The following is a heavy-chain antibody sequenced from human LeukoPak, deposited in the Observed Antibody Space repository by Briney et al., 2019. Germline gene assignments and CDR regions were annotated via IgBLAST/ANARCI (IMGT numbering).Heavy chain of an antibody. CDR1: GFTFSTYW. CDR2: ISSSSSYI. J-gene: IGHJ5*02. Sequence: KPGGSLRLSCIASGFTFSTYWMNWVRQAPGKGLEWVSSISSSSSYIYYADSVKGRFTISRDNAKNSLYLQMNSLRAEDTAVYYCARYCSGGSCYFWFDPWGQGTLVTVSS. D-gene: IGHD2-15*01. V-gene: IGHV3-21*01. CDR3: ARYCSGGSCYFWFDP.